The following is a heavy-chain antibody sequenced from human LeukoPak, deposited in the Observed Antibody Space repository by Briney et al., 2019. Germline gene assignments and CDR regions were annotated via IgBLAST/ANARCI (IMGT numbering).Heavy chain of an antibody. CDR2: IYHSGST. V-gene: IGHV4-30-2*01. CDR3: ARARAYCGGDCYLLGVDY. CDR1: GGSISSGGYS. D-gene: IGHD2-21*02. Sequence: MPSETLSLTCAVSGGSISSGGYSWSWIRQPPGKGLEWIGYIYHSGSTYYNPSLKSRVTISVDRSKNQFSLKLSSVTAADTAVYYCARARAYCGGDCYLLGVDYWGQGTLVTVSS. J-gene: IGHJ4*02.